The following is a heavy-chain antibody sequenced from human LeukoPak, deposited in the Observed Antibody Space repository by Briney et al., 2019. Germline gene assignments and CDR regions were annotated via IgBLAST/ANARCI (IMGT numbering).Heavy chain of an antibody. V-gene: IGHV4-61*02. CDR3: AGDRYYDSSGYYYFSWYFDL. CDR1: GGSISSGSYY. CDR2: IYTSGST. D-gene: IGHD3-22*01. J-gene: IGHJ2*01. Sequence: PSETLSLTCTVSGGSISSGSYYWSWIRQPAGKGLEWIGRIYTSGSTNYNPSLKSRVTISVDTSKNQFSLKLSSVTAADTAVYYCAGDRYYDSSGYYYFSWYFDLWGRGTLVTVSS.